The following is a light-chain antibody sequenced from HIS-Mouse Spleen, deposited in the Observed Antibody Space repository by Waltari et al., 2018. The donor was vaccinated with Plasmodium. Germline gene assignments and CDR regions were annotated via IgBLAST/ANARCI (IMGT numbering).Light chain of an antibody. CDR3: YSTDSSGNHRV. CDR1: ALPKKN. V-gene: IGLV3-10*01. CDR2: EDS. J-gene: IGLJ3*02. Sequence: SYELPQPPSVSVSPGHTARFPCPGDALPKKNSYWYQQKSGPAPVLVIYEDSKRPPGIPERFSGSSSGTMATLTISGAQVEDEADYYCYSTDSSGNHRVFGGGTKLTVL.